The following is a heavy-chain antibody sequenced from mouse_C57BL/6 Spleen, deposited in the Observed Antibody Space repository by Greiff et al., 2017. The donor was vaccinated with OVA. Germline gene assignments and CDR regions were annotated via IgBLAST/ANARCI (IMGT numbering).Heavy chain of an antibody. CDR2: IDPSDSYT. CDR1: GYTFTSYW. V-gene: IGHV1-69*01. J-gene: IGHJ3*01. CDR3: ARTAQATWCAY. D-gene: IGHD3-2*02. Sequence: QVQLQQSGAELVMPGASVKLSCKASGYTFTSYWMHWVKQRPGQGLEWIGEIDPSDSYTNYNQKFKGKSTLTVDKSSSTAYMQLSSLTSEDSAVYYCARTAQATWCAYWGQGTLVTVSA.